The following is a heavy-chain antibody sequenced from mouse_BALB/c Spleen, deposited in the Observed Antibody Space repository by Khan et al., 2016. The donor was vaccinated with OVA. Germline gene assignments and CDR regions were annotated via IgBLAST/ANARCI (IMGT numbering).Heavy chain of an antibody. CDR3: AKCFRYGSSTWFGY. V-gene: IGHV1-69*02. J-gene: IGHJ3*01. Sequence: QVQLQQPGAELVKPGASVKLSCRASGYPLTSYWLHWVKQRPGQGLEWIGEIDPSDSYTNYNQKFKGKATLTVDKSSSTTYLQLSSLTSEDSAVYYCAKCFRYGSSTWFGYWGQGTLVTVS. CDR1: GYPLTSYW. CDR2: IDPSDSYT. D-gene: IGHD1-1*01.